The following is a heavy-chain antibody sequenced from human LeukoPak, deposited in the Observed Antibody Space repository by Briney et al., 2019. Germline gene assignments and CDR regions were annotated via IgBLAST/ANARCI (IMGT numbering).Heavy chain of an antibody. CDR2: INHSGST. J-gene: IGHJ5*02. CDR3: AREYSSGCIDP. D-gene: IGHD6-19*01. V-gene: IGHV4-34*01. CDR1: GGSFSGYY. Sequence: SETLSLTCAVYGGSFSGYYWSWIRQPPGKGLEWIGEINHSGSTNYNPSLKSRVTISVDTSKNQFSLKLSSVTAADTAVYYCAREYSSGCIDPWGQGTLVTVSS.